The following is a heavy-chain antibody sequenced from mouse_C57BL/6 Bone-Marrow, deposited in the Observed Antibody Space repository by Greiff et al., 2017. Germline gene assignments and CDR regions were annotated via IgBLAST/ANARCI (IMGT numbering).Heavy chain of an antibody. CDR2: IYPGDGDT. J-gene: IGHJ3*01. CDR1: GYAFSSSW. Sequence: QVQLQQSGPELVKPGASVKISCKASGYAFSSSWMTWVKQRPGKGLEWIGRIYPGDGDTNYNGQFKGKATLTADTSSSTAYMQLCSLTSEDSAVYFCSRLDDDYYGPFAYWGQGTLVTVSA. D-gene: IGHD2-3*01. V-gene: IGHV1-82*01. CDR3: SRLDDDYYGPFAY.